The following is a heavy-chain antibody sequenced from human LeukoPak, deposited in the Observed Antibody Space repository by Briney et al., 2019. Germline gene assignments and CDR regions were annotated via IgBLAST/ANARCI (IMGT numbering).Heavy chain of an antibody. CDR1: GFTFSSYA. Sequence: RSLRLSCAASGFTFSSYAMHWVRQGPGKGLEWVAVISYDGSNKYYTDSVKGRFTISRDNSKNTLYLQMNSLRAEDTAVYYCARVKWSPVGSYFDYWGQGTLDTVPS. D-gene: IGHD2-8*01. CDR2: ISYDGSNK. CDR3: ARVKWSPVGSYFDY. V-gene: IGHV3-30*04. J-gene: IGHJ4*02.